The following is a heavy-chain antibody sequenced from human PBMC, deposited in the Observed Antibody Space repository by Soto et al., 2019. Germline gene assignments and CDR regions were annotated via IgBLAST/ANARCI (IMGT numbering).Heavy chain of an antibody. Sequence: QVQLQESGPGLVRPSQTLSLTCTVSAGSISTINYYWSWIRQHPEKGLEGIGYLAYSGSTFYHSSLKSLVTISLYTSKKQFSLTLTSVTAADTAVYYCARSAQWDGFDPWGQGTMVTVSS. CDR1: AGSISTINYY. CDR3: ARSAQWDGFDP. J-gene: IGHJ3*01. D-gene: IGHD2-8*01. V-gene: IGHV4-31*01. CDR2: LAYSGST.